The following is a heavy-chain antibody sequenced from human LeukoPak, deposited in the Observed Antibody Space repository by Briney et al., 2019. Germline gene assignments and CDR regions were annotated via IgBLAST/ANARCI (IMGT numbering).Heavy chain of an antibody. CDR1: GFTFSSYA. J-gene: IGHJ4*02. CDR2: ISGSGGST. CDR3: AKEDNWNDIPTGVADY. D-gene: IGHD1-1*01. V-gene: IGHV3-23*01. Sequence: GGSLRLSCAASGFTFSSYAMSWVRQAPGKGLEWVSAISGSGGSTYYADSVKGRFTISRDNFKNTLCLQMNSLRAEDTAVYYCAKEDNWNDIPTGVADYWGQGTLVTVSS.